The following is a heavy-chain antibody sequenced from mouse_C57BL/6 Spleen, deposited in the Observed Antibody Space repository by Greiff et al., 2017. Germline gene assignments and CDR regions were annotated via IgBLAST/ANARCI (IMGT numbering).Heavy chain of an antibody. D-gene: IGHD1-1*01. J-gene: IGHJ1*03. Sequence: EVKLVESGGGLVKPGGSLKLSCAASGFTFSSYAMSWVRQTPEKRLEWVATISDGGSYTYYPDNVKGRFTIARDNAKNNLYLQMSHLKSEDTAMYYCSSSPRWYFDVWGTGTTVTVSS. CDR1: GFTFSSYA. V-gene: IGHV5-4*03. CDR3: SSSPRWYFDV. CDR2: ISDGGSYT.